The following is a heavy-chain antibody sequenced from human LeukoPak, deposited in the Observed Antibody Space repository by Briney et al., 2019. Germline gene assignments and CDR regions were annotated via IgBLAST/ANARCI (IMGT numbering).Heavy chain of an antibody. V-gene: IGHV4-34*01. Sequence: KPSETLSLTCAVYGGSFSGYYWSWIRQPPGKGLEWIGEINHSGSTNYNPSLKSRVTISVGTSKNQFSLKLSSVTAADTAVYYCARGQAQYCSGGSCYSATRTYNWFDPWGQGTLVTVSS. CDR1: GGSFSGYY. D-gene: IGHD2-15*01. J-gene: IGHJ5*02. CDR2: INHSGST. CDR3: ARGQAQYCSGGSCYSATRTYNWFDP.